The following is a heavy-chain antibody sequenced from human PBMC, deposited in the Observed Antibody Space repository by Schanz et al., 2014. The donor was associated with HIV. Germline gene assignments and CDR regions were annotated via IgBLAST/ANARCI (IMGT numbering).Heavy chain of an antibody. D-gene: IGHD3-16*01. CDR3: VRGLPTPAAFDI. J-gene: IGHJ3*02. CDR1: GFTFSSYS. Sequence: EVQLVESGGGLVKPGGSLRLSCAASGFTFSSYSMNWVRQAPGKGLEWVSSISSSSSYIYYADSMKGRFTISRDNAKNSLYLQMNSLRAEDTAVYYCVRGLPTPAAFDIWGQGTMVTVSS. CDR2: ISSSSSYI. V-gene: IGHV3-21*01.